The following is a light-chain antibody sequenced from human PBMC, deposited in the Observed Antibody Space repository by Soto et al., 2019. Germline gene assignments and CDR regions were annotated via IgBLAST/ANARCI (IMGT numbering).Light chain of an antibody. V-gene: IGKV3-11*01. J-gene: IGKJ4*01. CDR1: QSVSNY. CDR2: DAF. CDR3: QHHYNWPPLT. Sequence: DIVLTQSPATLSLSPGERATLSCRASQSVSNYLAWYQQKPGQAPRLLIYDAFNRATGIPPRFSGSGSGTDFTLTISSLEPEDFAVYYCQHHYNWPPLTFGGGTKVEIK.